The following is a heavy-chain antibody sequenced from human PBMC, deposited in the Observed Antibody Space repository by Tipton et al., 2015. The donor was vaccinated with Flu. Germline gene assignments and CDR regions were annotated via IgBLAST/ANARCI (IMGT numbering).Heavy chain of an antibody. Sequence: QSGPEVKKPGASVKVSCKTSGYTFTGYYMHWVRQAPGQGPEWMGWINPNSGATNYAQKYQGRVTMTRDTSISTAYMELTRLRSDDTAMYYCARSQLDDWGQGTLVIVSS. V-gene: IGHV1-2*02. CDR1: GYTFTGYY. CDR3: ARSQLDD. J-gene: IGHJ4*02. D-gene: IGHD2-2*03. CDR2: INPNSGAT.